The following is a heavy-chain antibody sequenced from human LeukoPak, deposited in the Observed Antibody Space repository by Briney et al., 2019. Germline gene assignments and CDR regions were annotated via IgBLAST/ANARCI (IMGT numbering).Heavy chain of an antibody. J-gene: IGHJ6*03. CDR3: ARDPNYYYYSYMDV. V-gene: IGHV3-30*04. Sequence: GRSLRLSCAVSGFTLKSYAMHWVGQAPGKGLVGVAVISYDGSIKFHADSVKGRFTVSRDNSKNTLYLQMNSLRAEDTAVYYCARDPNYYYYSYMDVWGKGTTVTVSS. CDR1: GFTLKSYA. CDR2: ISYDGSIK.